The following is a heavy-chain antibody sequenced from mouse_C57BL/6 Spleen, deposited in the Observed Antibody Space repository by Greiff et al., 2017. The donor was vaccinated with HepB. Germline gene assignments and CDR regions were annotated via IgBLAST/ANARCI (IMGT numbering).Heavy chain of an antibody. CDR3: ARRGLDGYYVYFDV. Sequence: QVQLQQPGAELVMPGASVKLSCKASGYTFTSYWMHWVKQRPGQGLEWIGEIDPSDSYTNYNRKFKGKSTLTVDKSSSTAYMQLSSLTSEDSAVYYCARRGLDGYYVYFDVWGTGTTVTVSS. J-gene: IGHJ1*03. V-gene: IGHV1-69*01. CDR1: GYTFTSYW. CDR2: IDPSDSYT. D-gene: IGHD2-3*01.